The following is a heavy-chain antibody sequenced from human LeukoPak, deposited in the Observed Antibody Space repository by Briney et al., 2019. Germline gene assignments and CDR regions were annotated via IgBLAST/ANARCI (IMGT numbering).Heavy chain of an antibody. CDR3: ARGLIN. J-gene: IGHJ4*02. D-gene: IGHD3-16*01. CDR2: IKQDGSEK. V-gene: IGHV3-7*04. CDR1: GITFSYFG. Sequence: GGSLRLSCAASGITFSYFGMHWVRQAPGKGLEWVANIKQDGSEKYYVDSVKGRFTISRDNAKNSLYLQMNSLRAEDTAVYYCARGLINWGQGTLVTVSS.